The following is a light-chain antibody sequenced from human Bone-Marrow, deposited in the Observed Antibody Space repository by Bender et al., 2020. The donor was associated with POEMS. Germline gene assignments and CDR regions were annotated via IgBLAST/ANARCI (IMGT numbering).Light chain of an antibody. J-gene: IGLJ1*01. CDR1: DIAYKT. V-gene: IGLV3-21*02. Sequence: SYVLTQPPSVSVAPGQTAKITCGADDIAYKTVHWYQRKPGQAPALVVYDDTDRPSGIPERFSGSKSGNTASLTISGLQAEDEAAYYCCSYAGSSSYVFGTGTKVTVL. CDR2: DDT. CDR3: CSYAGSSSYV.